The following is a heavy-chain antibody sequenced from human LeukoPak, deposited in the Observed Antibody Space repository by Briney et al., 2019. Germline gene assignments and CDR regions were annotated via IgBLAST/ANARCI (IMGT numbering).Heavy chain of an antibody. D-gene: IGHD3-22*01. Sequence: PGGSLRLSCAASGFTFSSYWMSWVRQAPGKGLEWGANIKQEGSEKYYVDSVKGLFTISRDNAKNSLYLQINTLRAEDTPVYYCASHYYDSSGYLWGQGTLASVPS. CDR1: GFTFSSYW. CDR2: IKQEGSEK. V-gene: IGHV3-7*01. CDR3: ASHYYDSSGYL. J-gene: IGHJ4*02.